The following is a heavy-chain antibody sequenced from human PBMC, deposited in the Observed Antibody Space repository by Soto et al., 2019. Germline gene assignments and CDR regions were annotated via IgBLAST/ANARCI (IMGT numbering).Heavy chain of an antibody. CDR3: ARGVGYYGSGRFDP. CDR1: GGYFSGYY. Sequence: QVQLQQWGAGLLKPSETLSLTCAVYGGYFSGYYWSWIRQPPGKWLAWIGEIKHSGSTNYNPAHRSRVTVSVDASKNQCSLKLSSLPAGGAAVYYCARGVGYYGSGRFDPWGQGTLVTVSS. CDR2: IKHSGST. V-gene: IGHV4-34*01. D-gene: IGHD3-10*01. J-gene: IGHJ5*02.